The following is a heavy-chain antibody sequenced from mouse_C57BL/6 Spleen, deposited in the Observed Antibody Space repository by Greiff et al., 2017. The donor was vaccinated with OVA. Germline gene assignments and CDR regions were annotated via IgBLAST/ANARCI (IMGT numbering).Heavy chain of an antibody. CDR2: INPNYGTT. Sequence: VQLQQSGPELVKPGASVKISCTASGYSFTDYNMNWVKQSNGKSLEWIGVINPNYGTTSYNQKFKGKATLTVDPSSSTAYMQLNSLTSEDSAVYYCARCGDYDNYYAMDYWGQGTSVTVSS. V-gene: IGHV1-39*01. D-gene: IGHD2-4*01. J-gene: IGHJ4*01. CDR1: GYSFTDYN. CDR3: ARCGDYDNYYAMDY.